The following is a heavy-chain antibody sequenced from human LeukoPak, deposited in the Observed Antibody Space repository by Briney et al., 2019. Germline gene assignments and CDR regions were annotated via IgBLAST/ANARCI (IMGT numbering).Heavy chain of an antibody. Sequence: GGSLRLSCAASGFTFSTYSMNWVRQAPGKGLEWVSYISDGGTTIYYADSVRGRFTISRDNAKNSVYLQMNSLRAEDTAVYYCARDFYDTSGYYYDYWGQGTLVTVSS. CDR1: GFTFSTYS. V-gene: IGHV3-48*01. CDR2: ISDGGTTI. CDR3: ARDFYDTSGYYYDY. J-gene: IGHJ4*02. D-gene: IGHD3-22*01.